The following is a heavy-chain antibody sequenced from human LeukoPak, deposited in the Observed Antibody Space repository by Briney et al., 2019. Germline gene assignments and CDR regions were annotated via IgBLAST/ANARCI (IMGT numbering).Heavy chain of an antibody. CDR2: IYYSGST. D-gene: IGHD6-13*01. CDR1: GGSISSYY. Sequence: SETLSLTCTVSGGSISSYYLSWIRQPPGKGLEWIGYIYYSGSTNYNPSLKSRGTISVDTSKNQFSLKLSSVTAADTAVYYCARDLYSSSWYGTARGYNWFDPWGQGTLVTVSS. V-gene: IGHV4-59*01. CDR3: ARDLYSSSWYGTARGYNWFDP. J-gene: IGHJ5*02.